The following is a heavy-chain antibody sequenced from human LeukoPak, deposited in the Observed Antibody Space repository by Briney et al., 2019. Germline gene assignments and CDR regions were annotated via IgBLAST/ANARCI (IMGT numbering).Heavy chain of an antibody. CDR1: GFTFSSYA. CDR3: TRDGAVAADRGDY. D-gene: IGHD6-19*01. J-gene: IGHJ4*02. V-gene: IGHV3-23*01. Sequence: PGGSLGLSCAASGFTFSSYAMSWVRQAPGKGLEWVSAISGSGGSTYYADSVKGRFTISRDNSKNTLYLQMNSLRAEDTAVYYCTRDGAVAADRGDYWGQGTLVTVSS. CDR2: ISGSGGST.